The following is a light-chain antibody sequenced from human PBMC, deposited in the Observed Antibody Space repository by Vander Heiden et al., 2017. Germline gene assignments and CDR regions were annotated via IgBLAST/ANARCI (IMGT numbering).Light chain of an antibody. CDR2: DAS. CDR1: QRINRY. Sequence: EIVLTQSPATLSLSPGERATLSCRASQRINRYLAWYQQIPGQAPRLLIYDASNRATGIPARFSGSGSGTDFTLTISSLEPEDFAVYYCQQRFNWPPLTFGGGTKVDMK. CDR3: QQRFNWPPLT. V-gene: IGKV3-11*01. J-gene: IGKJ4*01.